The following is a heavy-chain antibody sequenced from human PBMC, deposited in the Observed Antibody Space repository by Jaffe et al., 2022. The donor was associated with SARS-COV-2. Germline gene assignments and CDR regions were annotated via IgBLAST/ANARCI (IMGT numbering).Heavy chain of an antibody. CDR3: AKPGNSGYRLVLTYFDY. CDR2: LSWNGGSV. CDR1: GFTFDDYA. V-gene: IGHV3-9*01. J-gene: IGHJ4*02. Sequence: EVQLVESGGGLVQPGRSLRLSCAASGFTFDDYAMHWVRQAPGKGLEWVSGLSWNGGSVGYADSVKGRFTISRDNAKNSLYLLMDSLRAEDTALYYCAKPGNSGYRLVLTYFDYWGQGTLVTVSS. D-gene: IGHD3-22*01.